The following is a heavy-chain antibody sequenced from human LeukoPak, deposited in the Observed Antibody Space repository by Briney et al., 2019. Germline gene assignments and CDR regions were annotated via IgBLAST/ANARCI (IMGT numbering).Heavy chain of an antibody. CDR1: GFTFSNYA. CDR3: AKGERYCIDGVCYRDY. V-gene: IGHV3-23*01. Sequence: GGSLRLSCAASGFTFSNYAMNWVRQAPGKGLEWVSDISGSGGNTYYADSVKGRFTISRDNSKNTLYLQMNSLRAEDTAVYYCAKGERYCIDGVCYRDYWGQGTLVTVSS. D-gene: IGHD2-8*01. J-gene: IGHJ4*02. CDR2: ISGSGGNT.